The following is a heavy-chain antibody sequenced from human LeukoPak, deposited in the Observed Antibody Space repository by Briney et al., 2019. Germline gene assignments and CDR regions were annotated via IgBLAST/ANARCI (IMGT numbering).Heavy chain of an antibody. D-gene: IGHD5-24*01. CDR1: GDSISSGAYF. J-gene: IGHJ5*02. V-gene: IGHV4-31*03. CDR2: IYNTGTT. Sequence: SETLSLTCTVSGDSISSGAYFWSWIRQHPGKGLDWIGYIYNTGTTYYNPSLRGRVITSVDTSKNQFSLKLSSVTAADTAVYYCARYAGMQRWLDLWGQGTLVTVSS. CDR3: ARYAGMQRWLDL.